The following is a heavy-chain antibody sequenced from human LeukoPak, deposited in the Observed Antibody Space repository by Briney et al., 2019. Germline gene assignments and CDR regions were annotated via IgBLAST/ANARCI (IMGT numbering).Heavy chain of an antibody. CDR3: AREGGGCSSTSCYAGDFDY. J-gene: IGHJ4*02. CDR2: IYTSGST. CDR1: GGSISSYY. V-gene: IGHV4-4*07. D-gene: IGHD2-2*01. Sequence: SDTLSLPCTLSGGSISSYYWSWLQQPAGKGLEWIGRIYTSGSTNYNRSLKSRVTMSVDTSKNQFSLKLSSVTAADTAVYYCAREGGGCSSTSCYAGDFDYWGQGTLVTVSS.